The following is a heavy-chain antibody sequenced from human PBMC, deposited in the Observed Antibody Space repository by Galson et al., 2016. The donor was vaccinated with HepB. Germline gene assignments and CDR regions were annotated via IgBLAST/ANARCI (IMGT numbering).Heavy chain of an antibody. V-gene: IGHV3-48*02. CDR2: IGATNGAI. J-gene: IGHJ4*02. CDR3: ARESGASWYLIDY. Sequence: LRLSCAVSGFTLTASAMNWVRQAPGKGLEWIAYIGATNGAIFYADSVKGRFTISKDNAKDSLFLQMNNLGDDDTAVYYCARESGASWYLIDYWGQGTLVTVSS. CDR1: GFTLTASA. D-gene: IGHD6-13*01.